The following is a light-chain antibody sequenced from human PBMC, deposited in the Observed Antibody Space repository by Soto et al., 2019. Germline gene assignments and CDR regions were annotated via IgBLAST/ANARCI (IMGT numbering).Light chain of an antibody. CDR2: EVY. CDR1: SSDVGGYNY. CDR3: SAYAGSSTWV. J-gene: IGLJ2*01. Sequence: QSDPTQPPSASGSPGQSVTFSCTGTSSDVGGYNYVSWYQQYPGKAPKLMIYEVYKRHSGVPDRFSGSKSGNTASLTVSGLQPEDEADYDCSAYAGSSTWVFGGGTKLTVL. V-gene: IGLV2-8*01.